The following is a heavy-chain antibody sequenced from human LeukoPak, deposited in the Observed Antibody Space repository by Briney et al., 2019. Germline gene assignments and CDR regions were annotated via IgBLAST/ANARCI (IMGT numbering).Heavy chain of an antibody. CDR2: IYYSGST. D-gene: IGHD2-15*01. CDR3: ARDEHCSGGSCYGFDY. Sequence: SETLSLTCTVSGVSISSRNYYWNRIRQPPGKGLEWIGYIYYSGSTYYNPSLKSRIIISADMPKNQFSLKLSSVTAADTAVYYCARDEHCSGGSCYGFDYWGQGTLVTVSS. J-gene: IGHJ4*02. V-gene: IGHV4-30-4*01. CDR1: GVSISSRNYY.